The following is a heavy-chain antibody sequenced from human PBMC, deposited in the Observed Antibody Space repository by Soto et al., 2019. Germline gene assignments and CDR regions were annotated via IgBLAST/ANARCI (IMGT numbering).Heavy chain of an antibody. CDR3: AAFDPGPMYFDP. D-gene: IGHD3-9*01. V-gene: IGHV1-58*01. CDR1: GFTFSSSS. CDR2: IVVGSGNT. J-gene: IGHJ5*02. Sequence: SVKVSCKASGFTFSSSSVQWVRQARGQSLEWIGKIVVGSGNTNYAQKFQERVTITRDMSTSTAYMELSSLRSEDTAFYYCAAFDPGPMYFDPWGQGTLVTVSS.